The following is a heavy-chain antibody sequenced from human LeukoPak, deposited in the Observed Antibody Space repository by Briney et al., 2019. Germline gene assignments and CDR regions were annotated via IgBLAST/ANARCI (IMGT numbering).Heavy chain of an antibody. CDR2: IYYSGST. CDR1: GGSISSGDYY. CDR3: AGHHPRNTVDF. J-gene: IGHJ4*02. Sequence: PSQTLSLTCTVSGGSISSGDYYWSWIRQPPGKGLEWIGYIYYSGSTYYNPSLRSRVTISVDTSKNQFSLKLSSVTAADTAVYYCAGHHPRNTVDFWGQGTLVTVSS. V-gene: IGHV4-30-4*01. D-gene: IGHD2/OR15-2a*01.